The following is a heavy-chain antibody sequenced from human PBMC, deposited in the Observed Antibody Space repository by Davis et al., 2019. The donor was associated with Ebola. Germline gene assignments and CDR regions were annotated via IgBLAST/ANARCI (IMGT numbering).Heavy chain of an antibody. Sequence: GESLKISCAASGFTFSSYWMHWVPQAPGKGLVWVSHINYDGRTYADSVKGRFIISRDNSKNTLYLQMSSLRIEDTAVYYCVKGSITMTVVVYFDLWGQGTLVTVSP. CDR2: INYDGR. CDR3: VKGSITMTVVVYFDL. V-gene: IGHV3-74*01. J-gene: IGHJ4*02. CDR1: GFTFSSYW. D-gene: IGHD3-22*01.